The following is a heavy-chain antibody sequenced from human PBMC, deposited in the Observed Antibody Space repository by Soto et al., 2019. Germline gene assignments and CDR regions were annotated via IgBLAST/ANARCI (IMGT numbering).Heavy chain of an antibody. CDR3: AKSPHRITIFGVVTDEFDY. V-gene: IGHV3-23*01. CDR1: GFTFSSYA. Sequence: GGSLRLSCAASGFTFSSYAMSWVRQAPGKGLEWVSAISGSGGSTYYADSVKGRFTISRDNSKNTLYLQMNSLRAEDTAVYYCAKSPHRITIFGVVTDEFDYWGQGTLVTVSS. D-gene: IGHD3-3*01. CDR2: ISGSGGST. J-gene: IGHJ4*02.